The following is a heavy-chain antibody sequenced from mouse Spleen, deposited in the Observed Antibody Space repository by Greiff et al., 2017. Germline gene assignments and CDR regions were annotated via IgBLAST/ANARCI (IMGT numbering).Heavy chain of an antibody. J-gene: IGHJ3*01. V-gene: IGHV6-6*01. CDR3: TRLAWFAH. CDR2: IRDKANNDAT. Sequence: EVQLVESGGGLVQPGGSMKLSCAASGFTFSDAWIDWVRQSPEKGLEWVAEIRDKANNDATYYAESVKGRFTISRDDSKRSVYLQMNSLRTEDTGIYYCTRLAWFAHWGQGTLVTVSA. CDR1: GFTFSDAW.